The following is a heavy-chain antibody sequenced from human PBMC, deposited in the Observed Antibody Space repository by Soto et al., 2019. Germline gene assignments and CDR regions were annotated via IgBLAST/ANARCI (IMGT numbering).Heavy chain of an antibody. CDR2: FIPIFGTA. Sequence: QVQLIQSEAAVMKPGSSVRVSCTASGGIFGSHGFSWVRQAPGQRLEWVGGFIPIFGTANYAQKFQGRVTITADTSANTVYLELSSLRSEDTAVYYCASTKYDSSAYYYWYLGLWGRGTLVTVSS. J-gene: IGHJ2*01. CDR1: GGIFGSHG. D-gene: IGHD3-22*01. V-gene: IGHV1-69*06. CDR3: ASTKYDSSAYYYWYLGL.